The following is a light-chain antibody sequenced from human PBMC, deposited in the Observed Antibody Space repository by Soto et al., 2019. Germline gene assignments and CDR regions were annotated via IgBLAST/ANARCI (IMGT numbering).Light chain of an antibody. CDR2: EVS. CDR1: SSDVGGYNY. CDR3: SSYTRSSTYYV. V-gene: IGLV2-14*01. J-gene: IGLJ1*01. Sequence: QSALTQPASVSGSPGQSITISCTGTSSDVGGYNYVSWYQQHPGKAPKLMIYEVSNRSSSVSNRFSGSKSGNTASLTISGLQAEDEADYYCSSYTRSSTYYVFGTGTKLTVL.